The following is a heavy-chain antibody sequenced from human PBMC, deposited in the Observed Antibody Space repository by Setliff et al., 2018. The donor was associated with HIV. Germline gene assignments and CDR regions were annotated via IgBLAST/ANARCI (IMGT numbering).Heavy chain of an antibody. J-gene: IGHJ2*01. Sequence: PSETLSLTCAVSGGSISSGGYSWSWIRQSPGKGLEWIGYIYHTGNTYYNPSLKSRITISLDRSQNHFSLRLTSVAAADTAIYYCARLDSDNTSSSYWFFDLWGRGTLVTVSS. CDR3: ARLDSDNTSSSYWFFDL. D-gene: IGHD5-18*01. CDR1: GGSISSGGYS. CDR2: IYHTGNT. V-gene: IGHV4-30-2*06.